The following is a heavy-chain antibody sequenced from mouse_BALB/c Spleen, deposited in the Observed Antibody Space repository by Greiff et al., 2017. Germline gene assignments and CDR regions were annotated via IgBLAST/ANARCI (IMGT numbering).Heavy chain of an antibody. CDR3: ARDDYGHFAY. CDR1: GFTFSDYY. D-gene: IGHD1-2*01. CDR2: ISDGGSYT. J-gene: IGHJ3*01. V-gene: IGHV5-4*02. Sequence: DVKLVESGGGLVKPGGSLKLSCAASGFTFSDYYMYWVRQTPEKRLEWVATISDGGSYTYYPDSVKGRFTISRDNAKNNLYLQMSSLKSEDTAMYYCARDDYGHFAYWGQGTLVTVSA.